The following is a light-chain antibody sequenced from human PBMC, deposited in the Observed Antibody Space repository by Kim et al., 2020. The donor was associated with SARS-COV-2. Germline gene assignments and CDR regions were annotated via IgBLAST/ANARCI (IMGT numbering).Light chain of an antibody. CDR3: CSYVGSSIFAV. CDR2: EVS. V-gene: IGLV2-23*02. CDR1: SSDVGSYNL. Sequence: QSALTQPASVTGSPGHSITISCTGSSSDVGSYNLVSWYQQHPGKAPKLVIYEVSERPSGVSNRFTGSKSGNTASLTISGLQAEDEADYYCCSYVGSSIFAVFGGGTQLTVL. J-gene: IGLJ3*02.